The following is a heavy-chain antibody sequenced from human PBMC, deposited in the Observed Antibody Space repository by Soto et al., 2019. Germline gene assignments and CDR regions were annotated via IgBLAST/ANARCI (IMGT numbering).Heavy chain of an antibody. CDR2: INHSGST. Sequence: SETLSLTCAVYGGSFSGYYWRWIRQPPGKGLEWIGEINHSGSTNYNPSLKSRVTISVDTSKNQFSLKLSSVTAADTAVYYCARATGTLRSRNCDYWGQGSLVTVSS. D-gene: IGHD1-1*01. CDR1: GGSFSGYY. J-gene: IGHJ4*02. CDR3: ARATGTLRSRNCDY. V-gene: IGHV4-34*01.